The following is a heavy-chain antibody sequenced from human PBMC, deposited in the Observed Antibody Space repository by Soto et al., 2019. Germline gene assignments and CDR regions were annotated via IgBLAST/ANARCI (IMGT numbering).Heavy chain of an antibody. CDR1: GFTFSSYG. CDR2: ISYGGNEK. CDR3: AKDQGYYYDGSGYYFDI. J-gene: IGHJ4*02. D-gene: IGHD3-22*01. Sequence: GGSLRLSCAASGFTFSSYGMHWVRQAPGKGLEWVALISYGGNEKYYADSVKGRFTISRDNSKNTLYLQMNSLRAEDTAVYVCAKDQGYYYDGSGYYFDIWGQGTLVTVSS. V-gene: IGHV3-30*18.